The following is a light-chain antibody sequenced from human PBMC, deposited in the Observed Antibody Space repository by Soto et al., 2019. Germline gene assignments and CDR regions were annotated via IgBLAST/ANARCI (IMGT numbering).Light chain of an antibody. CDR2: EGS. V-gene: IGLV2-23*01. CDR3: SAYTVSRTYV. Sequence: QSALTQPASVSGSPGQSITISCTGTSSDVGSYNLVSWYQHHPGKAPKLMIYEGSKRPSGVSNRFSGSKSGNTASLTISGLQAEDEADYYCSAYTVSRTYVFGTGTKVTVL. J-gene: IGLJ1*01. CDR1: SSDVGSYNL.